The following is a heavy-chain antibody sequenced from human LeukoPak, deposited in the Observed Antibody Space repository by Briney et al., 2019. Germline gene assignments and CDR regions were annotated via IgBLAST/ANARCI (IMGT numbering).Heavy chain of an antibody. CDR2: IKQDGSEK. D-gene: IGHD3-22*01. J-gene: IGHJ3*02. V-gene: IGHV3-7*01. CDR1: GFTFSSYW. CDR3: ARDYYDSSAHTKEDAFDI. Sequence: PGGSLRLSCAASGFTFSSYWMSWVRQAPGKGLEWVANIKQDGSEKYYVDSVKGRFTISRDNAKNSLYLQMNSLRAEDTAVYYCARDYYDSSAHTKEDAFDIWGQGTMVTVSS.